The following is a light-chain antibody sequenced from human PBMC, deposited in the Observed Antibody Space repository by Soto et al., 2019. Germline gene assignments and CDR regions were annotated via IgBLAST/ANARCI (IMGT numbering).Light chain of an antibody. CDR1: QSINSN. J-gene: IGKJ1*01. CDR2: GAL. CDR3: QQYNDRPLT. V-gene: IGKV3-15*01. Sequence: IVFSQSPCAVSLSQGERATLSCRASQSINSNLAWYQQKPGQAPSLLIYGALTRATGIPARFSGTGSGTEFTLTISILQSEDLALYYCQQYNDRPLTFGQGTKVDIK.